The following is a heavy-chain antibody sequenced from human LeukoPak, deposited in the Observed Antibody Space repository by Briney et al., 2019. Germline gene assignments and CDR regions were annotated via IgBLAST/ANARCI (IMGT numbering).Heavy chain of an antibody. CDR1: GYTFSAYF. CDR2: INPNSGAT. V-gene: IGHV1-2*02. CDR3: ARASYCGAACYFYFDS. Sequence: ASVQVSCKASGYTFSAYFLHWVRQAPGQGLEWMGWINPNSGATNYAQKFQGRVSVTRDTSISTAYMELSSLRSDDTAVYYCARASYCGAACYFYFDSWGQGTLVTVSS. D-gene: IGHD2-21*02. J-gene: IGHJ4*02.